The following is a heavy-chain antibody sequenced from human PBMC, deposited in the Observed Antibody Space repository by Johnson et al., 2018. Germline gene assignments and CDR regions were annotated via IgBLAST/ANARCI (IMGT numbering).Heavy chain of an antibody. CDR2: ISSSSSYI. CDR3: ASPAGGGWVQH. V-gene: IGHV3-21*04. Sequence: RQAPGKGLEWVSSISSSSSYIYYADSVKGRFTISRDNAKNSLYLQMNSLRAEDTAVYYCASPAGGGWVQHWGQGTLVTVSS. J-gene: IGHJ1*01. D-gene: IGHD2-15*01.